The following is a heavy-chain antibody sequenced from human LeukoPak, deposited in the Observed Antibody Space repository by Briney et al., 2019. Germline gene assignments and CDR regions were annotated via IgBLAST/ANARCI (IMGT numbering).Heavy chain of an antibody. CDR1: GGSFSGYY. CDR3: ARGPRYSSSWSLGGWFDP. J-gene: IGHJ5*02. D-gene: IGHD6-13*01. CDR2: INHSGST. V-gene: IGHV4-34*01. Sequence: SETLSLTCAVYGGSFSGYYWSWIRQPLGKGLEWIGEINHSGSTNYNPSLKSRVTISVDTSKNQFSLKLSAVTAADTAVYYCARGPRYSSSWSLGGWFDPWGQGTLVTVSS.